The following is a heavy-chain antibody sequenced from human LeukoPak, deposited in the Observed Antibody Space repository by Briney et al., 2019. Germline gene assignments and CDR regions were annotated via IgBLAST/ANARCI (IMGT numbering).Heavy chain of an antibody. J-gene: IGHJ4*02. V-gene: IGHV3-21*01. D-gene: IGHD3-10*01. CDR2: ISSSSSYI. CDR1: GFTFSSYS. Sequence: GGSLRLSCAASGFTFSSYSMNWVRQAPGKGLEWVSSISSSSSYIYYADSVKGRFTISRDNAKNSLYLQMNSLRAEDTAVYYCARSLWFGEFSDYWGQGTLVTVSS. CDR3: ARSLWFGEFSDY.